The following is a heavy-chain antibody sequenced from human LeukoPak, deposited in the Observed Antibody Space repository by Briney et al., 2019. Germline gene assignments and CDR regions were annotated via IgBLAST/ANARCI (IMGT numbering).Heavy chain of an antibody. J-gene: IGHJ4*02. Sequence: GESLKISCKGSGYSFTRYWISWVRQMPGKGLEWMGKIDPSDSYTNYSPSFQGHVTISSDKSISTAYLQWSTLKASDTAMYYCARHEGGYAVSDYWGQGTLVTVSS. CDR3: ARHEGGYAVSDY. CDR1: GYSFTRYW. CDR2: IDPSDSYT. V-gene: IGHV5-10-1*01. D-gene: IGHD5-12*01.